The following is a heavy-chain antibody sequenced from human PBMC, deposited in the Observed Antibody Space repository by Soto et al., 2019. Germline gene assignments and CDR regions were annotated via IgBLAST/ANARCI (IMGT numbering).Heavy chain of an antibody. CDR1: GFSFSSYA. Sequence: ESGGGVVQPGRSLRLSCAASGFSFSSYAMHWVRQAPGKGLEWVAVISYDRRNKYYADSVKGRFTISRDNSKNTLYLQMDSLRVEDTAVYYCAGYCTSISCQTGYWGQGTLVTVSS. D-gene: IGHD2-2*01. CDR2: ISYDRRNK. V-gene: IGHV3-30*04. CDR3: AGYCTSISCQTGY. J-gene: IGHJ4*02.